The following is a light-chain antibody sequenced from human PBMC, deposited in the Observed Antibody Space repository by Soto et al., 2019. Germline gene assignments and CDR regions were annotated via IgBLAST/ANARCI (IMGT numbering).Light chain of an antibody. CDR1: QVIGNY. V-gene: IGKV1-27*01. J-gene: IGKJ4*01. Sequence: DIQMTQSPSSLSTSVGDRVTITCRASQVIGNYLAWYQQKPGKVPKVLIYAASTLQSGVPSRFSGSRSGSEFTLTISSLQPEDFAAYYCQQVNSYPLTFGGGTKVDIK. CDR3: QQVNSYPLT. CDR2: AAS.